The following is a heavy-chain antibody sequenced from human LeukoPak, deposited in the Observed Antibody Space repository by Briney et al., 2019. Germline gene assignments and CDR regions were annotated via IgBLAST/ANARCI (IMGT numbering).Heavy chain of an antibody. J-gene: IGHJ3*02. V-gene: IGHV4-4*02. D-gene: IGHD6-19*01. CDR1: GGSISSSNW. CDR2: INHSGST. CDR3: ARAAYLQWLRAFDI. Sequence: PSGTLSLTCAVSGGSISSSNWWSWVRQPPGKGLEWIGEINHSGSTNYNPSLKSRVTISVDTSKNQFSLKLSSVTAADTAVYYCARAAYLQWLRAFDIWGQGTMVTVSS.